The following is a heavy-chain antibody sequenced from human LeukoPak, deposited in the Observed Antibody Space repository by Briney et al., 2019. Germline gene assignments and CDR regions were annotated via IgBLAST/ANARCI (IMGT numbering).Heavy chain of an antibody. CDR2: ISWNSGSI. CDR1: GFTFDDYA. V-gene: IGHV3-9*01. CDR3: AKSGEQWLVFDY. D-gene: IGHD6-19*01. Sequence: GRSLRLSCAASGFTFDDYAMHWVRQAPGKGLEWVSGISWNSGSIGYADSVKGRFTISRDNAKNSLYLQMNSLRAEDTALYYCAKSGEQWLVFDYWGQGTLVTVSS. J-gene: IGHJ4*02.